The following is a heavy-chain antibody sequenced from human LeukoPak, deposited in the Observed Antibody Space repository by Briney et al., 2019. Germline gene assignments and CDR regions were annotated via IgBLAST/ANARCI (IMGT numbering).Heavy chain of an antibody. Sequence: PSETLSLTCVVPGDSINTLKWWTWVRQSPGKGLEWIGEIYHGGTSSYNPSLQSRVTMSLDKSKNQFSLKLNSVTAADTAVYYCARAGIESSQYFHYAMDVWGPGTTVTVSS. CDR1: GDSINTLKW. CDR3: ARAGIESSQYFHYAMDV. V-gene: IGHV4/OR15-8*01. D-gene: IGHD6-13*01. J-gene: IGHJ6*02. CDR2: IYHGGTS.